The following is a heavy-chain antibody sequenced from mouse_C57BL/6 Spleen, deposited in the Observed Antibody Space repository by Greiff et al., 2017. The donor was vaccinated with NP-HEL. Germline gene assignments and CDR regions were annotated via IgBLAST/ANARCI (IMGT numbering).Heavy chain of an antibody. D-gene: IGHD4-1*01. J-gene: IGHJ2*01. CDR3: ATITGPYYFDY. Sequence: QVQLQHPGAELVKPGASVLMSCKASCYTFTCYWLTWVKQRPGRGLGWIGDISPGSGSTNYNEKFKSKATLTVDTSSSTAYMQLSSLTSEDSAVYCCATITGPYYFDYWGQGTTLTVSS. CDR2: ISPGSGST. V-gene: IGHV1-55*01. CDR1: CYTFTCYW.